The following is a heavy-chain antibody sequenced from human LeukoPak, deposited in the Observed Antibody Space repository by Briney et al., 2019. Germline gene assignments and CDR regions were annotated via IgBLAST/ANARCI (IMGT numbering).Heavy chain of an antibody. Sequence: GGSLRLSCAAPGFTFSSYGMHWVRQAPGKGLEWVAVISYDGSNKYYADSVKGRFTISRDNSKNTPYLQMNSLRAEDTAVYYCAKPDSSGWYYVDYWGQGTLVTVFS. CDR2: ISYDGSNK. CDR1: GFTFSSYG. J-gene: IGHJ4*02. CDR3: AKPDSSGWYYVDY. D-gene: IGHD6-19*01. V-gene: IGHV3-30*18.